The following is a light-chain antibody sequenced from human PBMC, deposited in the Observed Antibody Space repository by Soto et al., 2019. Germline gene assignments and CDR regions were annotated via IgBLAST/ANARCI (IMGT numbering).Light chain of an antibody. J-gene: IGKJ2*01. CDR1: QSVSRS. V-gene: IGKV3-11*01. CDR2: DAS. Sequence: EIVLTQSPATLSLSPGDRAVLSCRASQSVSRSLTWYQHKPGQAPRLLIYDASTRATGIPRRFSGSGSGTDFTLTISSLEPEDFATYYCQQSYSTPLYTFGQGTKLEIK. CDR3: QQSYSTPLYT.